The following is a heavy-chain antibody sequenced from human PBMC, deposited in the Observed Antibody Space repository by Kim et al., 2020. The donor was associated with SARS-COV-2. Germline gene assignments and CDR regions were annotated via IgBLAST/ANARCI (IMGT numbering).Heavy chain of an antibody. V-gene: IGHV4-39*07. CDR1: GGSISSSSYY. D-gene: IGHD3-3*01. Sequence: SETLSLTCTVSGGSISSSSYYWGWIRQPPGKGLEWIGSIYYSGSTYYNPSLKSRVTISVDTSKNQFSLKLSSVTAADTAVYYCARDGRWFLDYGMDVWGQGTTVTVSS. CDR3: ARDGRWFLDYGMDV. CDR2: IYYSGST. J-gene: IGHJ6*02.